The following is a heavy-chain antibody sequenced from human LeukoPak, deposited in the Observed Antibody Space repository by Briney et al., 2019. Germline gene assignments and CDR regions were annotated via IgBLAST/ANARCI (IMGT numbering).Heavy chain of an antibody. D-gene: IGHD6-13*01. Sequence: GGSLRLSCAASAFTFSSYAMSWVRQAPGKGLEWVSAISGSGDSTYYADSVKGRFTISRDNSKNTLYLQMNRLRAEDTAVYYCAKRGLAAALFRWGQGTLVTVSS. J-gene: IGHJ4*02. CDR3: AKRGLAAALFR. CDR2: ISGSGDST. CDR1: AFTFSSYA. V-gene: IGHV3-23*01.